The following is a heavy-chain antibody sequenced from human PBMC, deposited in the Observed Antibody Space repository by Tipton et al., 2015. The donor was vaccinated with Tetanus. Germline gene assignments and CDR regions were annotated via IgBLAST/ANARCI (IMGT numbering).Heavy chain of an antibody. D-gene: IGHD6-25*01. Sequence: SLRLSCAVSGFMFGNYRMNWVRQAPGKGLEWVASITTNSYIYYADSVKGRFTISRDNTKNSPFLQMNSLRAGDTAVYYCASGSTLDFWGQGTLVTVSS. CDR1: GFMFGNYR. CDR3: ASGSTLDF. V-gene: IGHV3-69-1*02. CDR2: ITTNSYI. J-gene: IGHJ4*02.